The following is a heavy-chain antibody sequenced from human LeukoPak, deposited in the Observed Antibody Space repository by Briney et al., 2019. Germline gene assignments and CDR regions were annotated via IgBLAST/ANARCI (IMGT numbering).Heavy chain of an antibody. CDR2: IFYTGST. Sequence: PSETLSLTCAVYGGSFSGYYWSWIRQPPGKGLEWIGYIFYTGSTNYNPSLKSRVTISVLTSKNRFSLKLSSVTAADTAVYYCARDLTAAGPVDYWGQGTLVTVSS. D-gene: IGHD6-13*01. CDR3: ARDLTAAGPVDY. CDR1: GGSFSGYY. V-gene: IGHV4-59*12. J-gene: IGHJ4*02.